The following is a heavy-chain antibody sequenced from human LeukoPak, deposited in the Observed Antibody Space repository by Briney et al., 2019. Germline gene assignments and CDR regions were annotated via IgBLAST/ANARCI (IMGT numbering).Heavy chain of an antibody. J-gene: IGHJ6*02. V-gene: IGHV4-34*01. CDR2: INHSGST. D-gene: IGHD4-4*01. Sequence: SETLSLTCAVHGGSFSGYYWSWIRQPPGKGLEWIGEINHSGSTNYNPSLKSRVTISVDTSKNQFSLKLSSVTAADTAVYYCARVPPPTVTTGGMDVWGQGTTVTVSS. CDR3: ARVPPPTVTTGGMDV. CDR1: GGSFSGYY.